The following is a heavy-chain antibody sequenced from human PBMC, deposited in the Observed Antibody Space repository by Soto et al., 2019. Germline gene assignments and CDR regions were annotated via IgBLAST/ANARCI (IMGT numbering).Heavy chain of an antibody. CDR2: IIPLFGTT. CDR1: GGNFTNSG. V-gene: IGHV1-69*13. Sequence: VKVSCKASGGNFTNSGISWVRQAPGQGLEWMGGIIPLFGTTNYAHKFRGRVTVTADESTSTVYMELNSLRSEDTAMYYCARAHGTSWYNWFDPWGQGTLVTVSS. J-gene: IGHJ5*02. D-gene: IGHD6-13*01. CDR3: ARAHGTSWYNWFDP.